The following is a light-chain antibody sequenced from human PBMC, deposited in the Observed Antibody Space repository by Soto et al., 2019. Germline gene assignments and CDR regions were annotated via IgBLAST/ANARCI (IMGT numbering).Light chain of an antibody. CDR3: QQYNSYYT. Sequence: DIRMTQSPSTLSASVGDRVTIACRASQSISSLLAWYQQKPGKAPKLLNYDASSLESGVPSMFSGSGSATEFTHTISSLQPDDFAPYYCQQYNSYYTFGQGTKLQIK. CDR1: QSISSL. V-gene: IGKV1-5*01. CDR2: DAS. J-gene: IGKJ2*01.